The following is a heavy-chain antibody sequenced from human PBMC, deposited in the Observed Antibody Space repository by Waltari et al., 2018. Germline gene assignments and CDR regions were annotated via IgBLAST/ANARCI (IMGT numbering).Heavy chain of an antibody. CDR2: ISYSGST. CDR1: GGSISREGYY. J-gene: IGHJ5*02. D-gene: IGHD3-9*01. V-gene: IGHV4-39*01. Sequence: QLQLQESGPGLVKPSETLSLTCTVSGGSISREGYYWGWIRQPPGKGLEWIGIISYSGSTYYNPSLKCRVTISVDTSKNQFSLKLSSVTAADTAVYYCARLSYHIVTGYGWFDPWGLGTLVTVSS. CDR3: ARLSYHIVTGYGWFDP.